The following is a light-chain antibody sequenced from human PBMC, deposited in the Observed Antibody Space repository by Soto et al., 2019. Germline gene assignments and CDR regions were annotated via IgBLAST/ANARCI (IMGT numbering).Light chain of an antibody. J-gene: IGKJ4*01. CDR2: GAS. CDR3: QPYHNWPPALT. Sequence: EIVMTQSPATLSVSPGERATLSCRASQSVSSNLAWYQQKPGQAPRLLIYGASTRATGIPARFSGSGSGTEFTLPISSLQSEDFAVYYCQPYHNWPPALTFGGGTKVEIK. CDR1: QSVSSN. V-gene: IGKV3-15*01.